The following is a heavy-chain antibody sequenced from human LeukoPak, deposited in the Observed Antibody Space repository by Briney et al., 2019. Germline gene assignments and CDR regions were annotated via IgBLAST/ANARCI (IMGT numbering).Heavy chain of an antibody. J-gene: IGHJ4*02. V-gene: IGHV4-34*01. Sequence: SETLSPTCTVYGGSLSGYYWSWIRQPPGKGLEWIGEINHSGSTNYNPSLKSRVTISVDTSKNQFSLKLSSVTAADTAVYYCASRGYDSSGYYFDYWGQGTLVTVSS. CDR3: ASRGYDSSGYYFDY. CDR1: GGSLSGYY. D-gene: IGHD3-22*01. CDR2: INHSGST.